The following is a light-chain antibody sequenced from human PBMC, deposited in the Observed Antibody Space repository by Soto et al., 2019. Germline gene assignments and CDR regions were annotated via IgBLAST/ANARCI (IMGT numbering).Light chain of an antibody. CDR3: CSDAGSYTYV. CDR2: DVT. V-gene: IGLV2-11*01. J-gene: IGLJ1*01. Sequence: HSALTQPRSVSGSPGQSVTISCTGTSSDVGDYNFVSWYQQHPGKAPKLVIYDVTKRPSGVPDRFSASKSGNTASLTISGLQADDEADYYCCSDAGSYTYVFGTGTKLTVL. CDR1: SSDVGDYNF.